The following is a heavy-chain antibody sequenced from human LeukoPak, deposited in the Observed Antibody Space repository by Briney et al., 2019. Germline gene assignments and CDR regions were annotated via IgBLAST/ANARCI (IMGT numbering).Heavy chain of an antibody. V-gene: IGHV1-69*05. CDR3: AVNDYGDYGGVY. D-gene: IGHD4-17*01. Sequence: SVKVSCKASGGTFSSYAISWVRQAPGQGLEWMGGIIPIFGTANYAQKFQGRVTITTDESTSTAYMELSSLRSEDTAVYHCAVNDYGDYGGVYWGQGTLVTVSS. CDR1: GGTFSSYA. J-gene: IGHJ4*02. CDR2: IIPIFGTA.